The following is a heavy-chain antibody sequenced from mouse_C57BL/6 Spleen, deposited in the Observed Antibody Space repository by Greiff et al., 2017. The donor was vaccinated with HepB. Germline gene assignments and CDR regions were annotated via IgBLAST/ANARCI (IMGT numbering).Heavy chain of an antibody. Sequence: EVQLVESGGDLVKPGGSLKLSCAASGFTFSSYGMSWVRQTPDKRLEWVATISSGGSYTYYPDSVKGRFTISRDNAKNTLYLQMSSLKSEDTAMDYCARPLSFITTVVATKDYAMDDWGQGTSVTVSS. CDR3: ARPLSFITTVVATKDYAMDD. J-gene: IGHJ4*01. CDR1: GFTFSSYG. D-gene: IGHD1-1*01. V-gene: IGHV5-6*01. CDR2: ISSGGSYT.